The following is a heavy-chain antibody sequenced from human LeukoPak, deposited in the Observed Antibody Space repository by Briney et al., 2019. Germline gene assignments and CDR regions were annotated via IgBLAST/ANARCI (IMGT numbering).Heavy chain of an antibody. CDR3: ARVRGGRSWYYYGMDV. Sequence: GGSLRLSCAASGFTFSSYAMSWVRQAPGKGLEWVAVISYDGDNEYYADSVKGQFTISRDNSKDRLYLQMNSLRPEDTAMYYCARVRGGRSWYYYGMDVWGRGTTVTVSS. J-gene: IGHJ6*02. V-gene: IGHV3-30-3*01. CDR2: ISYDGDNE. D-gene: IGHD3-16*01. CDR1: GFTFSSYA.